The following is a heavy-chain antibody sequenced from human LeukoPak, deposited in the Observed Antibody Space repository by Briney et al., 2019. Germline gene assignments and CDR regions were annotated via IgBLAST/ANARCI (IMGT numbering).Heavy chain of an antibody. J-gene: IGHJ4*02. Sequence: PGGSLRLSCAASGFTFSSYAMHWVRQAPGKGLEWVAVISYDGSNKYYADSVKGRFTISRDNSKNTLYLQMNSLRAEDTAVYYCARDHRIQLWQFDYWGQGTLVTVSS. CDR1: GFTFSSYA. D-gene: IGHD5-18*01. CDR2: ISYDGSNK. V-gene: IGHV3-30*04. CDR3: ARDHRIQLWQFDY.